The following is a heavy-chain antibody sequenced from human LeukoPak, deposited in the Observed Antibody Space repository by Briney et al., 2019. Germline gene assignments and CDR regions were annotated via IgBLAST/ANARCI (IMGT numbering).Heavy chain of an antibody. CDR2: IYPGDPDT. Sequence: ESLKISCKGSGYSFTSYWIGWVRQMPGKGLEWMGIIYPGDPDTRYSPSSQSQVTTPADKTTSTASLQWSSLKASDTAMYYCASSWFGEQDAFDIWGQGTMVTVSS. V-gene: IGHV5-51*01. CDR3: ASSWFGEQDAFDI. J-gene: IGHJ3*02. D-gene: IGHD3-10*01. CDR1: GYSFTSYW.